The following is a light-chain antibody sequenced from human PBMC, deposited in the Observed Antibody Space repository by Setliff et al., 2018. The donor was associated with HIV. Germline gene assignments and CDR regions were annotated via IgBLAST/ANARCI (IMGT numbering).Light chain of an antibody. CDR3: QAWDSRTVV. CDR1: KLGDRY. Sequence: SYELTQPPSVSVSPGQTASVTCSGHKLGDRYVSWYQQKPGQSPVLVMYQDSKRPSAIPGRFSGSNSGDRATLTISGTQPVDAADYYCQAWDSRTVVLGGGTKVTVL. V-gene: IGLV3-1*01. CDR2: QDS. J-gene: IGLJ2*01.